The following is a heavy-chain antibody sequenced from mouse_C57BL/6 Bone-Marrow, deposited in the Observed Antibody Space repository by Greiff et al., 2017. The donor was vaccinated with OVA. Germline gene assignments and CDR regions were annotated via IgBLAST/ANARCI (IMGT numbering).Heavy chain of an antibody. CDR1: GYTFTDYN. Sequence: VQLQQSGPELVKPGASVKIPCKASGYTFTDYNMDWVKQSHGKSLEWIGDINPNNGGTIYNQKFKGKATLTVDKSSSTAYMELRSLTSEDTAVYYCARKHYGYGGAWFAYWGQGTLVTVSA. J-gene: IGHJ3*01. CDR2: INPNNGGT. D-gene: IGHD2-2*01. CDR3: ARKHYGYGGAWFAY. V-gene: IGHV1-18*01.